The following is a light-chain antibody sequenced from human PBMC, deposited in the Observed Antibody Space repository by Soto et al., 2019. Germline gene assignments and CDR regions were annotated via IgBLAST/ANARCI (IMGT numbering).Light chain of an antibody. CDR3: QQYGSSGT. V-gene: IGKV3-20*01. CDR1: QSVSNNY. Sequence: EFALTQSPGTLSLSAGERATLSCRASQSVSNNYLAWYQQKPGQAPRLLIYGASNRATGIPDRFSGSGSGTDFTLTSSRLEPEDFAVYYCQQYGSSGTFGQGTKVDI. J-gene: IGKJ1*01. CDR2: GAS.